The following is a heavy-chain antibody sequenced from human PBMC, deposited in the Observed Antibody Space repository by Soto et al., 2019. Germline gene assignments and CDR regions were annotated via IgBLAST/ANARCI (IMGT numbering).Heavy chain of an antibody. D-gene: IGHD3-9*01. CDR1: GGTFSSYA. CDR2: IIPIFGTA. Sequence: SVKVSCKASGGTFSSYAISWVRRAPGQGLEWMGGIIPIFGTANYAQKFQGRVTITADESTSTAYMELSSLRSEDTAVYYCARVKPCVLRYFDTLRRYYYGMGVWGQGTTVTASS. J-gene: IGHJ6*02. CDR3: ARVKPCVLRYFDTLRRYYYGMGV. V-gene: IGHV1-69*13.